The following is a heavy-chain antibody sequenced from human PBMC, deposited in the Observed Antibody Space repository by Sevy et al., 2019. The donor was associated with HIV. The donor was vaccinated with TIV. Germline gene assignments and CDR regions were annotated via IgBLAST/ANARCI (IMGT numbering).Heavy chain of an antibody. D-gene: IGHD1-26*01. CDR3: ASVGGGSYARMDV. CDR2: IYHSGST. V-gene: IGHV4-4*02. J-gene: IGHJ6*02. CDR1: GGSISSSNW. Sequence: SETLSLTCAVSGGSISSSNWWSWVRQPPGKGLEWNGEIYHSGSTNSNPSPKSRVTISVDKSKNQFSLKLSSVTAADTAVYYCASVGGGSYARMDVWGQGTTVTVSS.